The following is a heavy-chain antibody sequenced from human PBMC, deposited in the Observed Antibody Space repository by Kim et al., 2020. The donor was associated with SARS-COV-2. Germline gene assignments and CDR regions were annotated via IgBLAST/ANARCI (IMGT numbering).Heavy chain of an antibody. V-gene: IGHV3-30-3*01. J-gene: IGHJ4*02. Sequence: GGSLRLSCAASGFTFSTYAMHWVRQAPGKGLEWVAVISYDGIIKYYADSVKGRFSISRDNTKNTLYLQMNSLGGEDTAVYYCASSTSNYALGSFLTAYWGQGTLVTVSS. CDR3: ASSTSNYALGSFLTAY. CDR2: ISYDGIIK. CDR1: GFTFSTYA. D-gene: IGHD3-10*01.